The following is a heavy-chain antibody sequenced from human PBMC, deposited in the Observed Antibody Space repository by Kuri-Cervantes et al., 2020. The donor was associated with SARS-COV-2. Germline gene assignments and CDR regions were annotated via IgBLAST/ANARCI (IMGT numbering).Heavy chain of an antibody. D-gene: IGHD6-13*01. J-gene: IGHJ6*03. V-gene: IGHV1-2*02. CDR3: ARDREQLVARAYYYYYYMDV. CDR1: GGTFSSYA. Sequence: GGSLRLSCKASGGTFSSYAISWVRQAPGQGLEWMGWINPNSGGTNYAQKFQGRVTMTRDTSISTAYMELSRLRSEDTAVYYCARDREQLVARAYYYYYYMDVWGKGTTVTVSS. CDR2: INPNSGGT.